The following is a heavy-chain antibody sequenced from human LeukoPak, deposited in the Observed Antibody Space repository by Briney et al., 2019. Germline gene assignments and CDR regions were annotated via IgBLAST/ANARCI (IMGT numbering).Heavy chain of an antibody. J-gene: IGHJ5*02. CDR3: ARSPGGVNNWFDP. D-gene: IGHD2-8*01. CDR2: TYYRSKWYN. CDR1: GDSVSSNSAA. Sequence: SQTLSLTCAISGDSVSSNSAAWNWIRQSPSRGLEWLGRTYYRSKWYNDYAVSVKSRITINPDTSKNQFSLKLSSVTAADTAVYYCARSPGGVNNWFDPWGQGTLVTASS. V-gene: IGHV6-1*01.